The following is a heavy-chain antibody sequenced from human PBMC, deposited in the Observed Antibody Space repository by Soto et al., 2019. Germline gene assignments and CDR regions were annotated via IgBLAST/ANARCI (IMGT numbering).Heavy chain of an antibody. D-gene: IGHD3-10*01. J-gene: IGHJ6*02. CDR2: IYYSGST. Sequence: PSDTLSLTCTVSGGSISSYYWSWIRQPPGKGLEWIGYIYYSGSTNYNPSLKSRVTISVDTSKNQFSLRLSSVTAADTAVYYCARAGGVLWFGELSNNYYGMDVWGQGTTVTVSS. CDR1: GGSISSYY. V-gene: IGHV4-59*01. CDR3: ARAGGVLWFGELSNNYYGMDV.